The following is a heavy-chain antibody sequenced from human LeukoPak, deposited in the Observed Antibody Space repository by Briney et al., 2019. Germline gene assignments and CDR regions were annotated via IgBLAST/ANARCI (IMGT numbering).Heavy chain of an antibody. Sequence: ASVKVSCKASGYTFTGYYMHWVRQAPGQGLEWMGWINPNSGGTNYAQKFQGRVTMTRDTSISTAYMELSRLRSDDTAVYYCARAGVGASVGAFDIWGQGTMVTVSS. D-gene: IGHD1-26*01. CDR3: ARAGVGASVGAFDI. J-gene: IGHJ3*02. CDR2: INPNSGGT. CDR1: GYTFTGYY. V-gene: IGHV1-2*02.